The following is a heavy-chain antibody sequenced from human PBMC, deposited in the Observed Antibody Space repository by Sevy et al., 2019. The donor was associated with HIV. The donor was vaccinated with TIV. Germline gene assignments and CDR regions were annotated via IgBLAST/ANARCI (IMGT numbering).Heavy chain of an antibody. CDR3: ATEINSGSPPGI. D-gene: IGHD1-26*01. Sequence: GESLKISCAASGFTFSDCYMSWIRQAPGKGLEWVSYISSSSSYTNYADSVKGRFTISRDNAKNSLYLQMNSLRAEDTAVYYCATEINSGSPPGIWGQGTMVTVSS. V-gene: IGHV3-11*06. CDR2: ISSSSSYT. J-gene: IGHJ3*02. CDR1: GFTFSDCY.